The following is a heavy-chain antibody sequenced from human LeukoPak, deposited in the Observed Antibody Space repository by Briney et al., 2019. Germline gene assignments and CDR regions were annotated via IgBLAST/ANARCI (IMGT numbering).Heavy chain of an antibody. CDR3: AKKPTPTSSGSYDY. V-gene: IGHV3-23*01. J-gene: IGHJ4*02. D-gene: IGHD3-10*01. CDR2: ISGSGGST. Sequence: GGSLRLSCAASGFTFSSYAMSWVRQAPGKGLEWVSAISGSGGSTYYADSVKGRFTISRDNSKNTLYLQMNSLRAEDTAVYYCAKKPTPTSSGSYDYWGQGTLVTVSS. CDR1: GFTFSSYA.